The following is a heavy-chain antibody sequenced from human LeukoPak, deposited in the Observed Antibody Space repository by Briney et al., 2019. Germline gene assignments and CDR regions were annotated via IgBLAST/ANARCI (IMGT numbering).Heavy chain of an antibody. CDR1: GGTFISYA. Sequence: SVKVSCKASGGTFISYAISWVRQAPGQGLEWMGGIIPIFGTANYAQKFQGRVKITADESTSTAYMELSSLRSEDTAVYYCARATYYYDSSTPFDPWGQGTLVTVSS. CDR2: IIPIFGTA. CDR3: ARATYYYDSSTPFDP. J-gene: IGHJ5*02. V-gene: IGHV1-69*13. D-gene: IGHD3-22*01.